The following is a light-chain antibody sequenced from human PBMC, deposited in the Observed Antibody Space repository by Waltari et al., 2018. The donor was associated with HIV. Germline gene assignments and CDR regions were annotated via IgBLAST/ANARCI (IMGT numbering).Light chain of an antibody. V-gene: IGLV1-40*01. CDR2: GNS. J-gene: IGLJ3*02. CDR1: SSHIGAGYD. Sequence: QSVLTQPPSVSGAPGQRVTISCTGSSSHIGAGYDVQGYQQLPGTAPKLLIYGNSNRPSGVPDRFSGSKSGTSASLAITGLQAEDEADYYCQSYDSSLSGSWVFGGGTKLTVL. CDR3: QSYDSSLSGSWV.